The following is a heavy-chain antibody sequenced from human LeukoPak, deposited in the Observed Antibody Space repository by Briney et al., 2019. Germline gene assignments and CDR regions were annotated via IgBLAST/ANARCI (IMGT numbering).Heavy chain of an antibody. Sequence: PGGSPRLSCAASGFTFSSYAMSWVRQAPGKGLEWVSAISGSGGSTYYADSVKGRFTISRDNSKNTLYLQMNSLRAEDTAVYYCAKDGGELLGGNDYWGQGTLVTVSS. V-gene: IGHV3-23*01. D-gene: IGHD1-26*01. CDR2: ISGSGGST. CDR3: AKDGGELLGGNDY. CDR1: GFTFSSYA. J-gene: IGHJ4*02.